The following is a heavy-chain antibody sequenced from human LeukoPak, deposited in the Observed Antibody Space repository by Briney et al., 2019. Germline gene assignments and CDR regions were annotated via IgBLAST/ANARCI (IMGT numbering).Heavy chain of an antibody. J-gene: IGHJ5*02. CDR3: ARATRAPYQLLSGGGPNWFDP. V-gene: IGHV3-30-3*01. CDR2: ISYDGSNK. CDR1: GFTFSSYA. D-gene: IGHD2-2*01. Sequence: GGSLRLSCAASGFTFSSYAMHWVRQAPGKGLEWVAVISYDGSNKYYADSVKGRFTISRDNSKNTLYLQMNSLRAEDTAVYYCARATRAPYQLLSGGGPNWFDPWGQGTLVTVSS.